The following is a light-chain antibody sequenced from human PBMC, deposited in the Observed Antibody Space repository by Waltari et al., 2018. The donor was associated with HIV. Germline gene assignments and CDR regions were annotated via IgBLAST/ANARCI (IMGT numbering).Light chain of an antibody. CDR1: KFRDKH. CDR3: QAWDYSSYVV. CDR2: QDT. Sequence: SYELTQPPSVSVSPGQTASIPCPGAKFRDKHACWYHQKPGQSPVLVIYQDTKRPSGIPERFSGSNSGNTATLTISGTQAMDEADYYCQAWDYSSYVVFGGGTKLTVL. V-gene: IGLV3-1*01. J-gene: IGLJ2*01.